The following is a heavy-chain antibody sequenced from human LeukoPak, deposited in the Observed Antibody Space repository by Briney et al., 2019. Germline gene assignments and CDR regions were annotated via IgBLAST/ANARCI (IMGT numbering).Heavy chain of an antibody. J-gene: IGHJ4*02. V-gene: IGHV5-51*01. D-gene: IGHD6-13*01. CDR2: IYPGDSDT. CDR3: ATQTRYSSSWDY. CDR1: AYRFTTYW. Sequence: GASLKISFKGSAYRFTTYWIGWVRQMPGKGLEWMGIIYPGDSDTRYSPSFQGQVTISADKSINTAYLHWSSLKASDTAMYYCATQTRYSSSWDYWGQGTLVTVSS.